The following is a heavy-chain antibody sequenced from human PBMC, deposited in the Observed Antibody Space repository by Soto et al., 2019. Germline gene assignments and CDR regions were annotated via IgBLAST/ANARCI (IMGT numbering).Heavy chain of an antibody. CDR2: IHYNGNT. D-gene: IGHD2-21*01. CDR3: ARAEEGIPFDY. Sequence: QVQLQESGPGLVKPSETLSLTCTVSGGSISSYYWSWIRQPPGKGLEWIGYIHYNGNTNYNPSLKSRVTISVDTSKNQCSLTLSSVTVADTAVYYCARAEEGIPFDYWGQGSLVTVSS. V-gene: IGHV4-59*01. J-gene: IGHJ4*02. CDR1: GGSISSYY.